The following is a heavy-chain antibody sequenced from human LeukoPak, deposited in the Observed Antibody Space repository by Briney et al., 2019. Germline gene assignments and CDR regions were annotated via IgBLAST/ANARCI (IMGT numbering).Heavy chain of an antibody. V-gene: IGHV3-48*03. CDR2: ISSSGSTI. J-gene: IGHJ6*04. D-gene: IGHD3-10*02. CDR1: GFTFSSYE. CDR3: AELGITMIGGV. Sequence: GGSLRLSCAASGFTFSSYEMNWVRQAPGKGLEWVSYISSSGSTIYYADSVKGRFTSSRDSAKNSLYLQMNSLRAEDTAVYYCAELGITMIGGVWGKGTTVTISS.